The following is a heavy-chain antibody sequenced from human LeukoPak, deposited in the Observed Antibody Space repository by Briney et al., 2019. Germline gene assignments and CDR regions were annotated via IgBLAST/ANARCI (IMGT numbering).Heavy chain of an antibody. V-gene: IGHV1-18*01. CDR1: GYTFTNYG. Sequence: GASVKVSCKASGYTFTNYGISRVRQAPGQGLEWMGWISGFNGNTNYGQKVQGRVTMTTDTSTITAYMELRSLRSDDTAVYYCARMVRGVPYYYGMDVWGQGTTVTVSS. CDR2: ISGFNGNT. CDR3: ARMVRGVPYYYGMDV. D-gene: IGHD3-10*01. J-gene: IGHJ6*02.